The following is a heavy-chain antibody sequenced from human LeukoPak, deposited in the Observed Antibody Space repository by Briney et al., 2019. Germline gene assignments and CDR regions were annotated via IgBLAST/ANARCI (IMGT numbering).Heavy chain of an antibody. J-gene: IGHJ4*02. D-gene: IGHD3-10*01. Sequence: GASVKVSCKASRYTFTGYYMHWVRQAPGQGLEWMGWINPNSGGTNYAQKFQGRVTMTRDTSISTAYMELSRLRSDDTAVYYCARDSRTYYYGSGSYPDFDYWGQGTLVTVSS. V-gene: IGHV1-2*02. CDR2: INPNSGGT. CDR3: ARDSRTYYYGSGSYPDFDY. CDR1: RYTFTGYY.